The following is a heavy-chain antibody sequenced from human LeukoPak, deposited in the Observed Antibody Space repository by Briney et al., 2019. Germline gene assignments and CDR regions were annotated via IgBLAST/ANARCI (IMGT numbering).Heavy chain of an antibody. CDR1: GYRFTSYW. Sequence: GGSLKISFKGSGYRFTSYWIGWVRPMPGKGLEWMGIIYPGDSDTRYSPSFQGQVTISADKSISTAYLQWSSLKASDTAMYYCARSPEWLGFDYWGQGTLVTVSS. CDR2: IYPGDSDT. CDR3: ARSPEWLGFDY. J-gene: IGHJ4*02. V-gene: IGHV5-51*01. D-gene: IGHD6-19*01.